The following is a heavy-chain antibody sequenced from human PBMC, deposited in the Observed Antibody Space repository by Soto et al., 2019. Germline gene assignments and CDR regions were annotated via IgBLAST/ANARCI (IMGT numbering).Heavy chain of an antibody. V-gene: IGHV3-30*18. D-gene: IGHD6-13*01. CDR3: AKLEPENSSSYKYYYYGIDV. CDR2: ISYGGSNK. Sequence: CRRLPCSPAALTLTSYGMHWVRQSSGNGLEWVAAISYGGSNKYYGDSVKGRFTISRGNSKNTLYLQMNSLRGEDTAVYYCAKLEPENSSSYKYYYYGIDVWGQGTTGTVSS. CDR1: ALTLTSYG. J-gene: IGHJ6*02.